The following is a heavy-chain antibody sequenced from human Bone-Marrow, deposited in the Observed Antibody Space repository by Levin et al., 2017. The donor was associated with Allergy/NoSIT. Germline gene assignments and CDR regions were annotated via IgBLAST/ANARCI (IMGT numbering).Heavy chain of an antibody. J-gene: IGHJ3*02. CDR1: GFTFSSYW. CDR2: INSDGSST. Sequence: PAGGSLRLSCAASGFTFSSYWMHWVRQAPGKGLVWVSRINSDGSSTSYADSVKGRFTISRDNAKNTLYLQMNSLRAEDTAVYYCARVLRGGFLEWLGAFDIWGQGTMVTVSS. D-gene: IGHD3-3*01. V-gene: IGHV3-74*01. CDR3: ARVLRGGFLEWLGAFDI.